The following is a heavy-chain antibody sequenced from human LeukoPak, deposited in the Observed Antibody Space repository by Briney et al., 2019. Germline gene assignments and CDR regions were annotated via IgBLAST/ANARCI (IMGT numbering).Heavy chain of an antibody. J-gene: IGHJ4*02. D-gene: IGHD3-16*01. CDR3: ARDLEVAGVYFDN. CDR1: GFTFSSYE. CDR2: ISSSGSNI. Sequence: GGSLRLSCAASGFTFSSYEMNWVRQAPGKGLEWISYISSSGSNIYYADSVKGRFTISRDNAKNSLYLQMNSLRAEDTAVYYCARDLEVAGVYFDNWGQGTLVTASS. V-gene: IGHV3-48*03.